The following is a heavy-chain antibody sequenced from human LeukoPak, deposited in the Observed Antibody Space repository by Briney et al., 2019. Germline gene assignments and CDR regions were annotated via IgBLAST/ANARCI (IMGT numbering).Heavy chain of an antibody. Sequence: SETLSLTCTVSGGSISSSSYYWGWIRQPPGKGLEWIGSIYYSGSTYYNQSLKSRVTISVDTSKNQFSLKLSSVTAADTAVYYCARITTVTDLDYWGQGTLVTVSS. J-gene: IGHJ4*02. V-gene: IGHV4-39*01. D-gene: IGHD4-17*01. CDR3: ARITTVTDLDY. CDR2: IYYSGST. CDR1: GGSISSSSYY.